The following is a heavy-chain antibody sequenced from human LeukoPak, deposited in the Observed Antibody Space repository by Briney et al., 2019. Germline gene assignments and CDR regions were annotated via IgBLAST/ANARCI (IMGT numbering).Heavy chain of an antibody. V-gene: IGHV1-24*01. CDR2: FDPEDGET. Sequence: ASVKVSCKVSGYTLTELSMHWVRQAPGKGLEWMGGFDPEDGETIYAQKFQGRVIMTEDTSTDTAYMELSSLRSEDTAVYYCATRGNYYDSSGYYYRSRSYYGMDVWGQGTTVTVSS. D-gene: IGHD3-22*01. CDR1: GYTLTELS. J-gene: IGHJ6*02. CDR3: ATRGNYYDSSGYYYRSRSYYGMDV.